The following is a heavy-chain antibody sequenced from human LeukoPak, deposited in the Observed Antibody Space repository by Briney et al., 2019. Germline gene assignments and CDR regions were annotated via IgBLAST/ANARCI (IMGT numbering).Heavy chain of an antibody. J-gene: IGHJ3*01. Sequence: GTSVKVSCKASGFTFTSSAVQWVRQARGQRLEWIGWIVVGSGNTNYAQKFQERVTITRDMSTSTVYMELSSLRSEDTAVYYCAAEGRPTVVTFRKGAVDLWGQGTMVTVPS. V-gene: IGHV1-58*01. CDR2: IVVGSGNT. CDR3: AAEGRPTVVTFRKGAVDL. CDR1: GFTFTSSA. D-gene: IGHD4-23*01.